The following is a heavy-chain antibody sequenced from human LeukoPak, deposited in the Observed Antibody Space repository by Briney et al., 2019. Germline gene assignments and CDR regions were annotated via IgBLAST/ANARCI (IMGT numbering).Heavy chain of an antibody. CDR3: AKCMNAAQYYYMDV. D-gene: IGHD1-1*01. Sequence: GGSLRLSCAASGITFRSYAMSWVRQAPGRGLEWVSSISASGGTTYDADFVKGRFTISRDNSKNILFLHMNNLRAEDTAVFHCAKCMNAAQYYYMDVWGKGTTVIVSS. CDR2: ISASGGTT. CDR1: GITFRSYA. V-gene: IGHV3-23*01. J-gene: IGHJ6*03.